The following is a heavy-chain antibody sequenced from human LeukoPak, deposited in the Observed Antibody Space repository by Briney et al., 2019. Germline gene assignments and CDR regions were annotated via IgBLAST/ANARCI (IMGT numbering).Heavy chain of an antibody. J-gene: IGHJ6*03. D-gene: IGHD3-10*01. Sequence: ASVKVSCKASGYTFTGYYMHWVRQAPGQGLEWMGWINPNSGGTNYAQKFQGRVTMTRDTSISTAYMELSRLRSDDTAVYYCARCAPDLIWFGELHYYYYMDVWGKGTTVTVSS. CDR2: INPNSGGT. CDR1: GYTFTGYY. V-gene: IGHV1-2*02. CDR3: ARCAPDLIWFGELHYYYYMDV.